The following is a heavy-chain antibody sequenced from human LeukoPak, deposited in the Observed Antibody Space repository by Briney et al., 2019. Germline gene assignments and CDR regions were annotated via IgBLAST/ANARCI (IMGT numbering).Heavy chain of an antibody. Sequence: GGSLRLSCAASGFTFSSYWMSWVRQAPGKGLEWVANIKQDGSEKYYVDSVKGRFTISRDNAKNSLYLQMNSLRAEDTAVYYCARGPHYDFWSGYPDYFDYWGQGTLVTVSS. CDR1: GFTFSSYW. V-gene: IGHV3-7*04. CDR2: IKQDGSEK. CDR3: ARGPHYDFWSGYPDYFDY. D-gene: IGHD3-3*01. J-gene: IGHJ4*02.